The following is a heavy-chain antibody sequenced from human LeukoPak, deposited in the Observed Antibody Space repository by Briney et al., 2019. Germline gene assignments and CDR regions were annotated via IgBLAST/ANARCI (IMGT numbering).Heavy chain of an antibody. D-gene: IGHD3-22*01. CDR1: GGSISSGGYS. Sequence: SETLSLTCAVSGGSISSGGYSWSWIRQPPGKGLEWIGYIYYSGSTYYNPSLKSRVTISVDTSKNQFSLKLSSVTAADTAVYYCASGHYDSSGYVDDYWGQGTLVTVSS. CDR3: ASGHYDSSGYVDDY. J-gene: IGHJ4*02. CDR2: IYYSGST. V-gene: IGHV4-30-4*07.